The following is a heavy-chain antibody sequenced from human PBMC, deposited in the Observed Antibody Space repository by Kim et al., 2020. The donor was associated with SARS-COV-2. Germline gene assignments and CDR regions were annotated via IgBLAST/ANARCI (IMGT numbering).Heavy chain of an antibody. CDR2: IIPIFGTA. J-gene: IGHJ6*02. D-gene: IGHD6-19*01. CDR1: GGTFSSYA. V-gene: IGHV1-69*13. CDR3: ARVRMYSSGWYDYYYGMDV. Sequence: SVKVSCKASGGTFSSYAISWVRQAPGQGLEWMGGIIPIFGTANYAQKFQGRVTITADESTSTAYMELSSLRSEDTAVYYCARVRMYSSGWYDYYYGMDVWGQGTTVTVSS.